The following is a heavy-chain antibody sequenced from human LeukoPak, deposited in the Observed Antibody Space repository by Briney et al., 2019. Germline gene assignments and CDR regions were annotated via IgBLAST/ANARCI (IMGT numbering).Heavy chain of an antibody. CDR2: INHSGST. CDR3: ARGVPVLRYFDWLSPPARNYALDY. V-gene: IGHV4-34*01. Sequence: SETLSLTCAVYGGSSSGYYWSWIRQPPGKGLEWIGEINHSGSTNYNPSLKSRVTISVDTSKNQFSLKLSSVTAADTAVYYCARGVPVLRYFDWLSPPARNYALDYWGQGTLVTVSS. CDR1: GGSSSGYY. J-gene: IGHJ4*02. D-gene: IGHD3-9*01.